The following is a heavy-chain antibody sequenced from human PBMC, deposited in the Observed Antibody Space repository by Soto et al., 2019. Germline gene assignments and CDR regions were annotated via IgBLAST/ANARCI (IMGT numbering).Heavy chain of an antibody. CDR2: IYHSGST. CDR1: SGSISSSNW. J-gene: IGHJ6*03. V-gene: IGHV4-4*02. Sequence: SETLSLTCAVSSGSISSSNWWSWVRQPPGKGLEWIGEIYHSGSTNYNPSLKSRVTISVDKSKNQFSLKLSSVTAADTAVYYCARVGFRTSGYSDYYYYMDVWGKGTTVTVSS. CDR3: ARVGFRTSGYSDYYYYMDV. D-gene: IGHD2-2*01.